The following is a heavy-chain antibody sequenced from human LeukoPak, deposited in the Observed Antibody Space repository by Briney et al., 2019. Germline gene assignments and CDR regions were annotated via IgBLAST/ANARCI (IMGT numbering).Heavy chain of an antibody. V-gene: IGHV4-59*12. CDR3: ARETRGEYNWFDP. Sequence: SETLSLTCAVSGGSISSYYWSWIRQPPGKGLEWIGYIYHSGSTYYNPSLKSRVTISVDRSKNQFSLKLSSVTAADTAVYYCARETRGEYNWFDPWGQGTLVTVSS. J-gene: IGHJ5*02. CDR1: GGSISSYY. CDR2: IYHSGST. D-gene: IGHD3-10*01.